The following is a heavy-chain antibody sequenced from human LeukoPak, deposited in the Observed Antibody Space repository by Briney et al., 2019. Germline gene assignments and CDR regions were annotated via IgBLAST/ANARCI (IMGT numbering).Heavy chain of an antibody. J-gene: IGHJ5*02. CDR3: ARLDRDGYNPAGVPGTWFDP. V-gene: IGHV4-59*08. CDR2: IYYSGST. D-gene: IGHD5-24*01. Sequence: SETLSLTCTDPAGSISSHHWGWIRQPPGKGLDWFGFIYYSGSTNYNPSLKSRVTISVDTSKNQFSLKLSSVTAADTAVYYCARLDRDGYNPAGVPGTWFDPWGQGTLVTVSS. CDR1: AGSISSHH.